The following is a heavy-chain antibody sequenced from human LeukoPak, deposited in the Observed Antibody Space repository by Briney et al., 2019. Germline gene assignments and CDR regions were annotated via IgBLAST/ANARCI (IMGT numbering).Heavy chain of an antibody. CDR2: IYYSGST. D-gene: IGHD2-2*01. CDR3: ARDLYCTSTSCSEDDVFDI. V-gene: IGHV4-30-4*08. J-gene: IGHJ3*02. CDR1: GGSISSGGYY. Sequence: SETLSLTCTVSGGSISSGGYYWSWIRQHPGKGLEWIGYIYYSGSTYYNPSLRSRVTMSVDTSKNQFSLKLNSVTAADTAVYYCARDLYCTSTSCSEDDVFDIWGQGTLVTVSS.